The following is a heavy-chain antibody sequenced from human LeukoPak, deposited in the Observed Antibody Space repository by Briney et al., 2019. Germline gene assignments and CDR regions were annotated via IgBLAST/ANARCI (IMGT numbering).Heavy chain of an antibody. Sequence: SETLSLTCSVWGGSISIYYGIGMRRPAGKGREGIGHIYTSWSTNYSPSLKGRVTISVDKFKNQFSLKLSSVTAADTAVYYCARWGRYGSGPYYYYMEVWGKGTTVTVSS. CDR2: IYTSWST. V-gene: IGHV4-4*07. D-gene: IGHD3-10*01. CDR3: ARWGRYGSGPYYYYMEV. J-gene: IGHJ6*03. CDR1: GGSISIYY.